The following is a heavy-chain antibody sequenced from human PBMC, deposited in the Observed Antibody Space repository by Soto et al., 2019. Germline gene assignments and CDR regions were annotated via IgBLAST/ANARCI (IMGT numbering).Heavy chain of an antibody. Sequence: ASVKVSCKASVYTFTSYAIDWVRQAPGQRLEWMGWINAGNGNTKYSQSFQGRVTMTRDTSTSTVYMEVSSLRSEDTAVYYCSRVDPGETSPFDHWGQGTLVTVSS. D-gene: IGHD3-10*01. CDR3: SRVDPGETSPFDH. CDR1: VYTFTSYA. V-gene: IGHV1-3*01. CDR2: INAGNGNT. J-gene: IGHJ4*02.